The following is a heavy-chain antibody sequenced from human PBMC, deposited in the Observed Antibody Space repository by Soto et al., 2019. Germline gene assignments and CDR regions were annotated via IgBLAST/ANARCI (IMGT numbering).Heavy chain of an antibody. CDR1: GYTFTSYD. V-gene: IGHV1-8*01. CDR3: ARGGVRGVIDYYYYGMDV. D-gene: IGHD3-10*01. J-gene: IGHJ6*02. CDR2: MNPNSGNT. Sequence: ASVKVSCKASGYTFTSYDINCVRRATGQGLEWMGWMNPNSGNTGYAQKSQGRVTMTRNTSISTAYMELSSLRSEDTAVYYCARGGVRGVIDYYYYGMDVWGQGTTVTVSS.